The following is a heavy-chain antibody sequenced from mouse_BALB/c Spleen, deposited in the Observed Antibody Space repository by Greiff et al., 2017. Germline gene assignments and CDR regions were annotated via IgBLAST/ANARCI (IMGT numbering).Heavy chain of an antibody. CDR2: IWAGGST. Sequence: QVQLQQSGPGLVAPSQSLSITCTVSGFSLTSYGVHWVRQPPGKGLEWLGVIWAGGSTNYNSALMSRLSISKDNSKSQVFLKMNSLQTDDTAMYYCARGGITTATRFAYWGQGTLVTVSA. J-gene: IGHJ3*01. V-gene: IGHV2-9*02. D-gene: IGHD1-2*01. CDR3: ARGGITTATRFAY. CDR1: GFSLTSYG.